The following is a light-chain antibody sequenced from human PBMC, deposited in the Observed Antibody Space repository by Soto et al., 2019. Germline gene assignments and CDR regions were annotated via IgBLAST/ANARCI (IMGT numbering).Light chain of an antibody. V-gene: IGLV2-14*01. CDR3: SSYTSSSTLDV. CDR2: DVS. J-gene: IGLJ1*01. CDR1: SSDVGGYNY. Sequence: QSALTQPASVSGSPGQSITISCTGTSSDVGGYNYVSWYQQYPGKAPKLMIYDVSNRPSGVSNRFSGSKSGNTASLTISGLQAEYEADYYCSSYTSSSTLDVFGTGTKLTVL.